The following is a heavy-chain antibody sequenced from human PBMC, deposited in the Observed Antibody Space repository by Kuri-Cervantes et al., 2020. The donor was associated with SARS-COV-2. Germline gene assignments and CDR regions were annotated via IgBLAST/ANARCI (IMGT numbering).Heavy chain of an antibody. V-gene: IGHV3-21*01. CDR1: GFTFSDYY. D-gene: IGHD2-15*01. CDR3: ARNIGSGKDIYYYYMDV. J-gene: IGHJ6*03. CDR2: ISSSSSYI. Sequence: GESLKISCAASGFTFSDYYMSWVRQAPGKGLEWVSSISSSSSYIYYADSVKGRFTISRDNAKNSLYLQMNSLRAKDTAVYYCARNIGSGKDIYYYYMDVWGKGTTVTVSS.